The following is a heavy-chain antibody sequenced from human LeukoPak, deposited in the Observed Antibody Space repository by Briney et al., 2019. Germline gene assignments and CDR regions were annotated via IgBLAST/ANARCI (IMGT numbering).Heavy chain of an antibody. Sequence: PGGSLRLSCAASGFTFSSYAMSWVRQAPGKGLEWVSAISGSGGSTDYADSVKGRFTISRDNSKNTLYLQMNSLRAEDTAVYYCAKSPNVLRFLEWLLYLDYWGQGTLVTVSS. D-gene: IGHD3-3*01. J-gene: IGHJ4*02. CDR2: ISGSGGST. V-gene: IGHV3-23*01. CDR3: AKSPNVLRFLEWLLYLDY. CDR1: GFTFSSYA.